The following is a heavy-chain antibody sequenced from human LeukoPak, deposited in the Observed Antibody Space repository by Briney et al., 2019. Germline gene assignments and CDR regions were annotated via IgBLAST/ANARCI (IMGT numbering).Heavy chain of an antibody. Sequence: KSSETLSLTCTVSGVSISNYYWSWIRQPPGEGLEWIGYIYYSGSTDYNPSLKSRVTISVDTSKNQFSLKLSSVTAADTAVYYCATSMHGYCSGGSCYGAFDIWGQGTMVTVSS. CDR1: GVSISNYY. D-gene: IGHD2-15*01. CDR2: IYYSGST. CDR3: ATSMHGYCSGGSCYGAFDI. J-gene: IGHJ3*02. V-gene: IGHV4-59*01.